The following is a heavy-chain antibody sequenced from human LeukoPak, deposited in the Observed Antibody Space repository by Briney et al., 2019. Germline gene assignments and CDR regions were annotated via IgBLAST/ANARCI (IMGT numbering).Heavy chain of an antibody. CDR3: AKDYGYSSSWYDY. D-gene: IGHD6-13*01. Sequence: GRSLRLSCEASGFTFDDYGMHWVRHAPGKGLEWVSTISWNSASVGYVDSVKGRFTISRDNAKKTLYLQMNSLRPEDTALYYCAKDYGYSSSWYDYWGQGTLVTVSS. CDR1: GFTFDDYG. V-gene: IGHV3-9*01. CDR2: ISWNSASV. J-gene: IGHJ4*02.